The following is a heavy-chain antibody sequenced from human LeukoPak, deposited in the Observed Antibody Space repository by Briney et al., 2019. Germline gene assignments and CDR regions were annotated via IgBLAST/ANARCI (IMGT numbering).Heavy chain of an antibody. D-gene: IGHD5-24*01. CDR2: IYPADSDT. CDR3: ARRRGDGYNSPFDY. CDR1: GYSFPDYW. J-gene: IGHJ4*02. V-gene: IGHV5-51*01. Sequence: GDSLKISCKGSGYSFPDYWIDWVRQMPGQGLEWMGIIYPADSDTRYSPSFQGQVTISADKSINTAYLQWSTLKASDTATYYCARRRGDGYNSPFDYWGQGTLVTVPS.